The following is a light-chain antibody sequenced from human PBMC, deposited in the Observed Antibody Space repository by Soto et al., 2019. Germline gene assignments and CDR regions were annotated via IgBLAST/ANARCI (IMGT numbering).Light chain of an antibody. CDR1: QSVSSSY. CDR3: QQYGSSAWT. V-gene: IGKV3-20*01. Sequence: NVLTQSPRTPSFFPGGKDTLSPRARQSVSSSYLAWYQQKPGQAPRLLIYGASSRASGIPDRFSGSGSGTDFTLTISRLEAEDFAVYYCQQYGSSAWTFGQGTKVDIK. J-gene: IGKJ1*01. CDR2: GAS.